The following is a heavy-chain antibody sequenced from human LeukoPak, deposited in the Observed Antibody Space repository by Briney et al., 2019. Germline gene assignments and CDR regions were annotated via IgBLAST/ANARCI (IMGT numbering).Heavy chain of an antibody. D-gene: IGHD4-17*01. J-gene: IGHJ5*02. CDR3: ARASYGPLRFDP. CDR2: IYYSGST. Sequence: SETLSLTCTVSGGSISSYYWSWIRQPPGKGLEWIGYIYYSGSTNYNPSLKSRVTISVDTSKNQFSLKLSSVTAADTAVYYCARASYGPLRFDPWGQGTLVTVSS. V-gene: IGHV4-59*08. CDR1: GGSISSYY.